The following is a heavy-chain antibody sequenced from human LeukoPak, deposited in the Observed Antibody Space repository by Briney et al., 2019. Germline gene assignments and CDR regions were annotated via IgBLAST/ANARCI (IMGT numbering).Heavy chain of an antibody. CDR3: AREIRLGELELIEDKNWFDL. CDR2: IKQGGSEK. Sequence: SGGSLRLSCAASGFTFSSYWMSWVREAPGKGLEGVANIKQGGSEKYYVDSVKGRFTISRDHAKNSLYLQMNSLRAEDTAVYYCAREIRLGELELIEDKNWFDLWGQGTLVTVSS. V-gene: IGHV3-7*01. D-gene: IGHD1-7*01. J-gene: IGHJ5*02. CDR1: GFTFSSYW.